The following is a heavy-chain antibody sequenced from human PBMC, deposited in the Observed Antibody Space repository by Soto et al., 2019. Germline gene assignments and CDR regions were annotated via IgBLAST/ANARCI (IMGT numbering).Heavy chain of an antibody. J-gene: IGHJ6*02. V-gene: IGHV1-46*01. CDR3: ARDSDHRRNFQVSPYGMDV. CDR2: INPSGGST. CDR1: GYTFTSYY. D-gene: IGHD3-22*01. Sequence: GASVKVSFKASGYTFTSYYMHWVRQAPGQGLEWMGIINPSGGSTSYAQKFQGRVTMTRDTSTSTVYMELSSLRSEDTAVYYCARDSDHRRNFQVSPYGMDVWGQGTTVTVSS.